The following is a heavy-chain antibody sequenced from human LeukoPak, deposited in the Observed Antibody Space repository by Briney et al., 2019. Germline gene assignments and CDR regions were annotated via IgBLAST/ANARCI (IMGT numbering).Heavy chain of an antibody. D-gene: IGHD6-13*01. V-gene: IGHV1-2*02. Sequence: ASVNVSCKASGYTFTGHYMHWVRQAPGQGLEWIGWINPNSGGTNYAQKFQGRVTMTRDTSISTAYMELSRLRSDDTAVYYCARDRGIAAAGDCYFDYWGQGTLVTVSS. CDR1: GYTFTGHY. J-gene: IGHJ4*02. CDR2: INPNSGGT. CDR3: ARDRGIAAAGDCYFDY.